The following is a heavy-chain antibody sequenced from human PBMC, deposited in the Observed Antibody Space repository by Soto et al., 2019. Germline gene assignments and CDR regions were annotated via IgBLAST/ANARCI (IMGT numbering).Heavy chain of an antibody. D-gene: IGHD2-2*02. CDR1: GGSISSGGYS. CDR3: ARGGQPLLYSPYYFDY. CDR2: IYHSGST. V-gene: IGHV4-30-2*01. Sequence: SETLSLTCAVSGGSISSGGYSWSWIRQPPGKGLEWIGYIYHSGSTYYNPSLKSRVTISVDRSKNQFSLKLSSVTAADTAVYYCARGGQPLLYSPYYFDYWGQGTLVTVPQ. J-gene: IGHJ4*02.